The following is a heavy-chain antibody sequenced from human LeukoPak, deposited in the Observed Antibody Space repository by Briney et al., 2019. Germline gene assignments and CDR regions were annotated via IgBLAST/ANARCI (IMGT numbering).Heavy chain of an antibody. Sequence: GESLKISCTASGYSFSKYWIGWVRQTPGKGLEWMGFIYSDESLIRYSPSFEGQVTISADNSINTAYLQWNSLKASDTAIYYCGXYXXSXNGYLSYFYYGMDFWGQGTAVTVSS. CDR1: GYSFSKYW. V-gene: IGHV5-51*01. J-gene: IGHJ6*02. D-gene: IGHD5-24*01. CDR3: GXYXXSXNGYLSYFYYGMDF. CDR2: IYSDESLI.